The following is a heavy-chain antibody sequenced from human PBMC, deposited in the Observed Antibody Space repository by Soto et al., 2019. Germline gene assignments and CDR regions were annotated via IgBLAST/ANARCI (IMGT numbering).Heavy chain of an antibody. CDR2: MNPNSGKT. CDR1: GYTLTSYD. Sequence: ASVKVSCKASGYTLTSYDINWVRQATGQGLEWMGWMNPNSGKTDYAQKFQGRVTMTRNTSVNTAYMELSSLRSEDTAVYCCARDYGGNSGWFDPWGQGTQVTVSS. CDR3: ARDYGGNSGWFDP. D-gene: IGHD4-17*01. J-gene: IGHJ5*02. V-gene: IGHV1-8*01.